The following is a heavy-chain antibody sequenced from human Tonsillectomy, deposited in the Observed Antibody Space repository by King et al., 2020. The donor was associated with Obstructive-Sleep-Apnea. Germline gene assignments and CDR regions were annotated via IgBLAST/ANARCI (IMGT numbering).Heavy chain of an antibody. D-gene: IGHD5-24*01. V-gene: IGHV3-30*04. J-gene: IGHJ6*02. Sequence: VQLVESGGGVVQPGRSLRLSCAASGFTFSDYAIHWVRQAPGKGLEWVAIMSYDGSNKYYADSVKGRFTISRDNSKNTLYLQMNSLRAEDTAVYYCARGAGMATITDYYYGMDVWGQGTTVTVSS. CDR2: MSYDGSNK. CDR3: ARGAGMATITDYYYGMDV. CDR1: GFTFSDYA.